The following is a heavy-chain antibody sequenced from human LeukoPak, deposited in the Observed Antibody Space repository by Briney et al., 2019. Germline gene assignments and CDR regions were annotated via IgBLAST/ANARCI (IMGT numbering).Heavy chain of an antibody. CDR2: IIPIFGTA. Sequence: SVKVSCKASGGTFSSYAISWVRQAPGQGLEWMGGIIPIFGTANYAQKFQGRVTITADESTSTAYMELSSLRSEDTAVYYCARPRGFLEWDAFDIWGQGTMVTVSS. J-gene: IGHJ3*02. CDR3: ARPRGFLEWDAFDI. V-gene: IGHV1-69*13. D-gene: IGHD3-3*01. CDR1: GGTFSSYA.